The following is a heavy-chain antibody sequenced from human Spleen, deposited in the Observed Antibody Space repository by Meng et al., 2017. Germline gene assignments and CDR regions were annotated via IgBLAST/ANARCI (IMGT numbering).Heavy chain of an antibody. Sequence: GESLKISCAASGFTFRRYAMSWVRQAPGKGLEWVSTISGSGGSTYYADSVKGRFTISRDNSKNTLSLQMNSLRAEDTAVYYCAKEAVAGLYFFDYWGQGTLVTVSS. V-gene: IGHV3-23*01. J-gene: IGHJ4*02. CDR2: ISGSGGST. CDR1: GFTFRRYA. CDR3: AKEAVAGLYFFDY. D-gene: IGHD6-19*01.